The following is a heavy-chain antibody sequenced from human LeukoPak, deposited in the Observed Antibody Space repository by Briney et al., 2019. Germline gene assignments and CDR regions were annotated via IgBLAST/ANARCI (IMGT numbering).Heavy chain of an antibody. D-gene: IGHD4-17*01. Sequence: ASVKVSCKVSGYTLTELSMHWVRQAPGKGLEWMGGFDPEDGETIYAQKFQGRVTMTEDTSTDTAYVELSSLRSEDTAVYYCATGTVTTVTSGFDPWGQGTLVTVSS. CDR3: ATGTVTTVTSGFDP. J-gene: IGHJ5*02. CDR1: GYTLTELS. V-gene: IGHV1-24*01. CDR2: FDPEDGET.